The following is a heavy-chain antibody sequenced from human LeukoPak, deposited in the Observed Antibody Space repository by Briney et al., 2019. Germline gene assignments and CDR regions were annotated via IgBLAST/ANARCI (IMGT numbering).Heavy chain of an antibody. CDR1: GFTFSSYA. D-gene: IGHD3-10*01. Sequence: GGSLRLSCAASGFTFSSYAMSWVRQAPGKGLEWVSSVTGNGDNTFHADSVKGRFTISRDNSKNMLYLQINSLRAEDTAVYYCARDRNYFEALHRSYWGQGTLVTVSS. J-gene: IGHJ4*02. V-gene: IGHV3-23*01. CDR2: VTGNGDNT. CDR3: ARDRNYFEALHRSY.